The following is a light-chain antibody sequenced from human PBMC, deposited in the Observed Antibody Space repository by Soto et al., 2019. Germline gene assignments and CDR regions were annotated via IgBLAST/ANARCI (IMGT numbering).Light chain of an antibody. CDR1: QSVSSSY. CDR3: QQYHTDWT. V-gene: IGKV3-15*01. Sequence: EIVLTQSPGTLSLSPGERATLSCRASQSVSSSYLAWYQQKPGQAPRLLIYGASTRVTGIPARFSGSGSGTEFTLTISSLQSEDFATYYCQQYHTDWTFGQGTKVDI. CDR2: GAS. J-gene: IGKJ1*01.